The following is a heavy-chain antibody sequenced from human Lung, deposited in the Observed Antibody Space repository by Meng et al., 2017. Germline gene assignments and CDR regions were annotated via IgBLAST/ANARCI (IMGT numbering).Heavy chain of an antibody. J-gene: IGHJ4*02. Sequence: QGRRQQWGGGLLKPSEARSLTGVVFGGSFSDYYWSWIRQPPGKGLEWIGEINHSGSTNYNPSLESRATISVDTSQNNLSLKLSSVTAADSAVYYCARGPTTMAHDFDYWGQGTLVTVSS. CDR1: GGSFSDYY. V-gene: IGHV4-34*01. CDR3: ARGPTTMAHDFDY. CDR2: INHSGST. D-gene: IGHD4-11*01.